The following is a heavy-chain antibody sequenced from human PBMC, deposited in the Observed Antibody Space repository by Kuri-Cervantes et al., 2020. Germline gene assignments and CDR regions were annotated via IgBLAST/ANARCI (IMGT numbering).Heavy chain of an antibody. J-gene: IGHJ4*02. D-gene: IGHD3-22*01. CDR1: GFTFSTSS. CDR2: ITSSSNAI. V-gene: IGHV3-21*03. Sequence: GESLKISCAASGFTFSTSSMTWVRQAPGKGLEGVSSITSSSNAIYYADSVKGRFTISRDNAKDSVYLQMNNLRVEDTGVYYCARDIWVADGSTRGYYYEDCWGQGTLVTVSS. CDR3: ARDIWVADGSTRGYYYEDC.